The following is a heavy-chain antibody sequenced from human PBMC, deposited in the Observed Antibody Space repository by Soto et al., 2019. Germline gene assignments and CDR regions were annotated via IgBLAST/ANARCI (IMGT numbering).Heavy chain of an antibody. D-gene: IGHD1-1*01. CDR2: TYYRSRWYN. J-gene: IGHJ6*03. CDR1: GDSVSGNSAA. Sequence: SQTLSLTCAISGDSVSGNSAAWNWIRLSPSRGLEWLARTYYRSRWYNDSAVSVRSRITVNADTSKNQFSLQLTSVTPEDTAIYYCAGTTSHHWLYMDVWGRGTTVTVSS. CDR3: AGTTSHHWLYMDV. V-gene: IGHV6-1*01.